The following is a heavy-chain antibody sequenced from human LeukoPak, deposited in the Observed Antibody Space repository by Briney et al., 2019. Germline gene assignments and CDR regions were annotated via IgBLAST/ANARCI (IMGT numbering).Heavy chain of an antibody. D-gene: IGHD6-13*01. CDR2: IRYDGSNK. J-gene: IGHJ4*02. CDR3: AKDHTGYSSSWYVDY. Sequence: PGGSLRLSCSVSGLTFSNAWTNWVRQAPGKGLEWVAFIRYDGSNKYYADSVKGRFTISRDNSKNTLYLQMNSLRAEDTAVYYCAKDHTGYSSSWYVDYWGQGTLVTVSS. CDR1: GLTFSNAW. V-gene: IGHV3-30*02.